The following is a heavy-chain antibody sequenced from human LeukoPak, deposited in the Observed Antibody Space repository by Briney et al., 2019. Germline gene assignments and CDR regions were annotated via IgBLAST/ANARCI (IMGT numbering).Heavy chain of an antibody. J-gene: IGHJ4*02. CDR2: LYSSGSA. D-gene: IGHD6-13*01. Sequence: PSETLSLTCTVSGGSISTYYWKWLPQPAGQGLEWIRHLYSSGSANYHPSLKSRVTMSVNTSKNQFSLRLTAVTAADTAVYYCARLAGNIWFFDYWGQGILVTVSS. V-gene: IGHV4-4*07. CDR3: ARLAGNIWFFDY. CDR1: GGSISTYY.